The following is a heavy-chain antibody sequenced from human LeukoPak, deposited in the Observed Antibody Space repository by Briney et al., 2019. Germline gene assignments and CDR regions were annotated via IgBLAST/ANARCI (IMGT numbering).Heavy chain of an antibody. Sequence: GGSLRLSCAASGFTFSTYGMHWVRQAPGKGLEWVAVIWNDGSNKYYADSVKGRFTISRDNSKHTLYLQMNSLRAEDTAVYYCARGFEGIDDWGQGTLVNVSS. CDR1: GFTFSTYG. J-gene: IGHJ4*02. V-gene: IGHV3-33*01. CDR2: IWNDGSNK. CDR3: ARGFEGIDD.